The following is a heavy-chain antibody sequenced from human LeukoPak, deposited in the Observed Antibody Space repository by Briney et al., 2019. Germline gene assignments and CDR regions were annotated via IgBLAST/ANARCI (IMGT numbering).Heavy chain of an antibody. V-gene: IGHV1-69*01. Sequence: SVKVSCKASGGTFSSYAISWVRQAPGQGLEWMGGIIPIFGTANYAQKFQGRVTITADESTSTAYMELSSLRSEDTAVYYCARYYYDSSGYYYLDAFDIWGQGTMVTVSS. J-gene: IGHJ3*02. D-gene: IGHD3-22*01. CDR3: ARYYYDSSGYYYLDAFDI. CDR2: IIPIFGTA. CDR1: GGTFSSYA.